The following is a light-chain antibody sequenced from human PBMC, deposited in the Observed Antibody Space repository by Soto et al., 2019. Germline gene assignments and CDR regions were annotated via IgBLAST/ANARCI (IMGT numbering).Light chain of an antibody. Sequence: EIVLTQSPGTLSLSPGERATLSCRASQSVSGSSLAWYQQKPGQAPRLLIYGASSRATGIPDRFSGSASGTDFTLTINRLEPEDFAVYYCQQYDSSPSSFTFGPGTKVDIK. V-gene: IGKV3-20*01. CDR1: QSVSGSS. CDR2: GAS. CDR3: QQYDSSPSSFT. J-gene: IGKJ3*01.